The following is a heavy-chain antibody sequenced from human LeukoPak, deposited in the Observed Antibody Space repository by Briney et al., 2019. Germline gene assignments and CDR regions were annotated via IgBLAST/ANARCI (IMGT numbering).Heavy chain of an antibody. CDR1: GFTFNSYT. CDR2: ISSSSSYT. CDR3: ARGTWFGDGGDAFDI. Sequence: KPGGSLRLSCAASGFTFNSYTMSWIRQAPGKGLEWVSYISSSSSYTNYADSVKGRFTISRDNAKNSLYLQMNSLRAEDTAVYYCARGTWFGDGGDAFDIWGQGTMVTVSS. J-gene: IGHJ3*02. D-gene: IGHD3-10*01. V-gene: IGHV3-11*06.